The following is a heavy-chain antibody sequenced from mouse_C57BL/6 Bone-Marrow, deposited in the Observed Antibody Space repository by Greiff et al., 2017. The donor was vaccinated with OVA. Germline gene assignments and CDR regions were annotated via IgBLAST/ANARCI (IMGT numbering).Heavy chain of an antibody. D-gene: IGHD4-1*01. V-gene: IGHV5-17*01. Sequence: EVKVEESGGGLVKPGGSLKLSCAASGFTFSDYGMHWVRQAPEKGLEWVAYISSGSSTIYYAATVKGRFPISRDNAKNPLFLQMTSLRSEDTAMYYCARRTGDYFDYWGQGTTRTVSS. J-gene: IGHJ2*01. CDR1: GFTFSDYG. CDR2: ISSGSSTI. CDR3: ARRTGDYFDY.